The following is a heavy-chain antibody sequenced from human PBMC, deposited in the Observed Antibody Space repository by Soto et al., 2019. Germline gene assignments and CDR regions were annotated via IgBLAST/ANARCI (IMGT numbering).Heavy chain of an antibody. V-gene: IGHV3-33*01. CDR1: GFTFSSYG. CDR3: ARDSADCASSSCYGFFGY. J-gene: IGHJ4*02. Sequence: GGSLRLSCAASGFTFSSYGMHWVRQAPGKGLEWVAVIWYDGSNKYYADSVKGRFTISRDNSKNTLYLQMNSLRAADTAVYYCARDSADCASSSCYGFFGYWGQGTLVTVSS. CDR2: IWYDGSNK. D-gene: IGHD2-2*01.